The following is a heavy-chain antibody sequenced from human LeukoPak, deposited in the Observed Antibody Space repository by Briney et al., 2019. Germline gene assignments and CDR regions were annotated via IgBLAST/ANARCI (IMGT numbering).Heavy chain of an antibody. CDR1: GYTFTSYD. D-gene: IGHD2-2*01. CDR3: ARGRVPAAIQDY. V-gene: IGHV1-8*03. J-gene: IGHJ4*02. Sequence: ASVKASCKASGYTFTSYDINWVRQATGQGLEWMGWMNPNSGNTGYAQKFQGRVTITRNTSISTAYMELSSLRSEDTAVYYCARGRVPAAIQDYWGQGTLVTVSS. CDR2: MNPNSGNT.